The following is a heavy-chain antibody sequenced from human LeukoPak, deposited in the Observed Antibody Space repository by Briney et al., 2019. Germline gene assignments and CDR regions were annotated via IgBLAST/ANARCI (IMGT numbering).Heavy chain of an antibody. J-gene: IGHJ5*02. CDR1: GGSISSYY. Sequence: PSETLSLTCTVSGGSISSYYWSWIRQPPGKGLEWIGYIYYSGSTNYNPSLKSRVTISVDTSKNPFSLKLSSVTAADTAVYYCARRLRLDWFDPWGQGTLVTVSS. V-gene: IGHV4-59*08. CDR3: ARRLRLDWFDP. D-gene: IGHD6-19*01. CDR2: IYYSGST.